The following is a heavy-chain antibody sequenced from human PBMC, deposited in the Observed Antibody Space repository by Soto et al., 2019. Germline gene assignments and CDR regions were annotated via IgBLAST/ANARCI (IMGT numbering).Heavy chain of an antibody. V-gene: IGHV1-69*06. CDR2: TIPIFGTA. CDR3: ASTTGSYRSVDY. CDR1: GGTFSSYA. D-gene: IGHD3-16*02. J-gene: IGHJ4*02. Sequence: ASVKVSCKASGGTFSSYAISWVRQAPGQGLEWMGGTIPIFGTANYAQKFQGRVTITADKSTSTAYMELSSLRSEDTAVYYCASTTGSYRSVDYWGQGTLVTVSS.